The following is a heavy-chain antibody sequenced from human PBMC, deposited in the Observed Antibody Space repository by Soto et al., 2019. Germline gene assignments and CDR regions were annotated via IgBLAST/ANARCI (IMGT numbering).Heavy chain of an antibody. J-gene: IGHJ4*02. Sequence: QVQLVQSGAEVKKPGSSVKVSCKASGGIFNTHAVTWVRQAPGQGLEYMGGISPMFDATNYAQKFKGRVTITADESTRPGYLYLSSLRSDDTAVYYCATAPLSDGSCHYYYFFHYWGQGTLVTVSS. V-gene: IGHV1-69*01. CDR3: ATAPLSDGSCHYYYFFHY. CDR1: GGIFNTHA. D-gene: IGHD3-22*01. CDR2: ISPMFDAT.